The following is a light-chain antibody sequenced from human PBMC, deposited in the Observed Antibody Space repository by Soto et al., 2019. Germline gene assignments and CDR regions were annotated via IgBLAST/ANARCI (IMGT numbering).Light chain of an antibody. CDR2: GAS. Sequence: EIVLTQSPGTLSLSPGERATLSCRASQSVSSSYLAWYQQKPGQAPRLLIYGASIRVTGIPDRFIGSGSGTHFTLTISRLEPEDFAVYYCQHYVTSLTTFGQGTKVDTK. CDR1: QSVSSSY. V-gene: IGKV3-20*01. CDR3: QHYVTSLTT. J-gene: IGKJ1*01.